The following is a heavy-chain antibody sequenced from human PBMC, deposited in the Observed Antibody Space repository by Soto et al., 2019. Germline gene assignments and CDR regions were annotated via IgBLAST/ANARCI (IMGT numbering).Heavy chain of an antibody. D-gene: IGHD3-16*01. V-gene: IGHV1-69*08. CDR3: AREGMIGGYLCGP. J-gene: IGHJ5*02. Sequence: QVQLVQSGAEVKKPGSSVKVSCKASGCTFSSYTISWVRQAPGQGLEWMGRIIPILGIANYAQKFQGRVTITADKSTSTAYLELSSLRSEDTAVYYCAREGMIGGYLCGPLGQGTLVNVSS. CDR1: GCTFSSYT. CDR2: IIPILGIA.